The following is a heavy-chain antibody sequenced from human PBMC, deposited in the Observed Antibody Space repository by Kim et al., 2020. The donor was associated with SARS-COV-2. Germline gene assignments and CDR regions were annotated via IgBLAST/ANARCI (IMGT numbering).Heavy chain of an antibody. J-gene: IGHJ4*02. CDR3: AREGHSSGSLDFDH. V-gene: IGHV1-3*01. D-gene: IGHD6-19*01. Sequence: YSQTLKDRFTITRGTSASTVYMELNSLRSEDTAVYYCAREGHSSGSLDFDHWGQGTPVTVSS.